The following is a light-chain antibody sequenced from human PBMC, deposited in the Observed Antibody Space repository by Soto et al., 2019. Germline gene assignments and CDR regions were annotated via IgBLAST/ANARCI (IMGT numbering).Light chain of an antibody. J-gene: IGKJ1*01. V-gene: IGKV3-20*01. CDR3: QQYASSPRT. CDR1: QSFTTSQ. CDR2: GAS. Sequence: EIVLTQSPGTLSLSPGERATLFCRASQSFTTSQLAWYQQRPGQAPRVLIFGASRRATGIPDRFSGSGSVTDFTLTISRLEPEDSAGYDCQQYASSPRTFGQGTTVEIK.